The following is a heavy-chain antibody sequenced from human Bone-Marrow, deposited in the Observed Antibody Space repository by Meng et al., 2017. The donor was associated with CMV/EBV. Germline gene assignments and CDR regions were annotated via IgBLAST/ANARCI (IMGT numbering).Heavy chain of an antibody. D-gene: IGHD2-2*01. CDR1: GFTFSSYG. Sequence: GESLKISCGASGFTFSSYGLHWVRQAPGKGLEWVAVISYDGKKKSYADSVKGRITISRDNSKNTLHLQMNSLRPEDTAMYYCARVKRVLVVSAAIGPYGMDVWGQGTTFAVSS. CDR2: ISYDGKKK. CDR3: ARVKRVLVVSAAIGPYGMDV. V-gene: IGHV3-30*04. J-gene: IGHJ6*02.